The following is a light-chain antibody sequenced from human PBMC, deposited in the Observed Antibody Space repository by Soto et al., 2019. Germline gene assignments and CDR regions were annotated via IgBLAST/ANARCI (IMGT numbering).Light chain of an antibody. CDR1: QSVSSN. V-gene: IGKV3-15*01. CDR2: GAS. CDR3: RQYNNWLRT. J-gene: IGKJ5*01. Sequence: IVMTKTPATLSVSPGERATLSCRASQSVSSNLAWYQQKPGQSPRLLIYGASTRATGIPARFSGSGSGTEFTLTISSLQSEDFAVYYCRQYNNWLRTFGQGTRRRL.